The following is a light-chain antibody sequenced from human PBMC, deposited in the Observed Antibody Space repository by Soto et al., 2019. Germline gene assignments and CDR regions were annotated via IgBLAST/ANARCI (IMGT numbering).Light chain of an antibody. V-gene: IGLV3-21*02. J-gene: IGLJ2*01. Sequence: SSELTQPPSVSEAPGQTARITCGGNNIGSKSVHWYQQKPGQAPALVVSDASDRPSGIPERFSGSNSGNTATLTISRVEAGDEADYYCQVWDSSSDHVVFGGGTKLTVL. CDR2: DAS. CDR3: QVWDSSSDHVV. CDR1: NIGSKS.